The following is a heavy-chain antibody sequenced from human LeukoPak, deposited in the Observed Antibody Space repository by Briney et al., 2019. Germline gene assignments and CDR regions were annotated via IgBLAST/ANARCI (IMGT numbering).Heavy chain of an antibody. D-gene: IGHD5-18*01. CDR2: IYYSGST. Sequence: SGTLSLTCTVSDGSISSGDYYWSWIRQHSGKGLEWIGYIYYSGSTYYNPSLKSRVTISVDTSKNQFSLKLSSVTAADTAVYYCARDNSYGYVDYWGQGTLVTVSS. CDR3: ARDNSYGYVDY. V-gene: IGHV4-31*03. J-gene: IGHJ4*02. CDR1: DGSISSGDYY.